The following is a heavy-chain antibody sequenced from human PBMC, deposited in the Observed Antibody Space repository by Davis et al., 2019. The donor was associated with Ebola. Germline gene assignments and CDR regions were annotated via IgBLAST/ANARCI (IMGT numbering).Heavy chain of an antibody. CDR2: ILSKIAGEVT. D-gene: IGHD4-17*01. J-gene: IGHJ6*04. CDR1: GFTFTNAW. CDR3: NELRLHLDDYGMDV. Sequence: GESLKTSCAASGFTFTNAWITWVREGTGGGVEWGGRILSKIAGEVTNYAAPMRGRFTISSDDSKNTVYLQMNRLQTVDTAIYYCNELRLHLDDYGMDVWGTGTTVTVSS. V-gene: IGHV3-15*01.